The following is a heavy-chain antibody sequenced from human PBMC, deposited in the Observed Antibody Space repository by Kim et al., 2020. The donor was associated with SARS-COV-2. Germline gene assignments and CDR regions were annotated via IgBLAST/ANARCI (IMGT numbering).Heavy chain of an antibody. Sequence: GGSLRLSCAASGFTFSNYWMHWVRQAPGKGLVWVSRINSDGSRTNYADSVKGRFTMSRDNAKNTLYLQMNSLRAEDTAVYYCARRIAADANTVDRHFDYWGQGTLVTVSS. D-gene: IGHD6-13*01. CDR1: GFTFSNYW. J-gene: IGHJ4*02. CDR3: ARRIAADANTVDRHFDY. V-gene: IGHV3-74*01. CDR2: INSDGSRT.